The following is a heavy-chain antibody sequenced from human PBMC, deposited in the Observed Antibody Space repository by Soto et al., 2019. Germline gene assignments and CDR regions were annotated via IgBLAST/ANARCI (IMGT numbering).Heavy chain of an antibody. V-gene: IGHV3-23*01. CDR3: AKEGGFWSSYGMDV. Sequence: GGSLRLSCAASGFTFSSYAMSWVHQAPGKGLEWVSAISGSGGSTYYADSVKGRFTISRDNSKNTLYLQMNSLRAEDTAVYYCAKEGGFWSSYGMDVWGQGTTVTVSS. D-gene: IGHD3-3*01. J-gene: IGHJ6*02. CDR2: ISGSGGST. CDR1: GFTFSSYA.